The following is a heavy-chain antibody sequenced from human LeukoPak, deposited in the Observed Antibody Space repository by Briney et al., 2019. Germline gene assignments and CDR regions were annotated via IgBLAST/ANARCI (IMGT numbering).Heavy chain of an antibody. CDR1: GGSFSGYY. Sequence: PSETLSLTCAVYGGSFSGYYWSWIRQPPGKGLEWIGEINHSGSTNYNPSLKSRVTISVDTSKNQFSLKLSSVTAADTAMYYCSRSDCSGGRCYRVYYYGMDVWGQGTTVTVSS. CDR2: INHSGST. CDR3: SRSDCSGGRCYRVYYYGMDV. V-gene: IGHV4-34*01. J-gene: IGHJ6*02. D-gene: IGHD2-15*01.